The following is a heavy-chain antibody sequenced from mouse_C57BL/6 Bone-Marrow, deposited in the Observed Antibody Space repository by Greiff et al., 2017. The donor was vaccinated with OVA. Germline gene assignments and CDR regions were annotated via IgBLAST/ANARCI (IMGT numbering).Heavy chain of an antibody. CDR1: GFTFSSYG. CDR2: ISSGGSYT. D-gene: IGHD2-5*01. Sequence: EVQGVESGGDLVKPGGSLKLSCAASGFTFSSYGMSWVRQTPDKRLEWVATISSGGSYTYYPDSVKGRFTISRDNAKNTLYLQMSSLKSEDTAMYYCARHSNYVGFAYWGQGTLVTVSA. CDR3: ARHSNYVGFAY. J-gene: IGHJ3*01. V-gene: IGHV5-6*01.